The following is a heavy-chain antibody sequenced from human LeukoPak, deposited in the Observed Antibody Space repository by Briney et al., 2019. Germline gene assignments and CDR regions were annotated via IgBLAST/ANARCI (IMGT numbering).Heavy chain of an antibody. J-gene: IGHJ6*02. CDR2: IKQDGSEK. V-gene: IGHV3-7*01. CDR3: ARQWELNYYYYGMDV. CDR1: GFTFSSYW. Sequence: GGSLRLSCAASGFTFSSYWMSWVRQVPGKGLEWVAKIKQDGSEKYYVDSVKGRFTISRDNAETSLYLQMNSLRAEDTAVYYCARQWELNYYYYGMDVWGQGTTVTVSS. D-gene: IGHD1-26*01.